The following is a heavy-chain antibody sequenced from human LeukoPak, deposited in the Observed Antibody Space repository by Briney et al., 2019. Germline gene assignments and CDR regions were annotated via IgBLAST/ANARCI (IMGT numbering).Heavy chain of an antibody. D-gene: IGHD3-9*01. CDR1: GYTFTSYR. V-gene: IGHV1-18*04. Sequence: ASVTVSCKASGYTFTSYRISGVRQAPGQRLEWMGWISAYNGNTNYAQKLQGRVTMTTDTSTSTAYMELRSLRSDDTAVYYCARSRGSDDILTNFDYGGQGTLVTVSA. CDR2: ISAYNGNT. J-gene: IGHJ4*02. CDR3: ARSRGSDDILTNFDY.